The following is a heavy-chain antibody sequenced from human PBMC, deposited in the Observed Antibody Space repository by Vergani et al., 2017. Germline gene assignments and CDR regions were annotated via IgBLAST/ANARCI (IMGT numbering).Heavy chain of an antibody. Sequence: EVQLVESGGGVVQPGGSLRPPCAALGFPFDDYAMHWVRQAPGKGLEWVSLISWDGGSTYYADPWKGRFTTSGDNSKNPLFLQMNSLGTEDPALYYCAKDGAIFGHGGWFDPWGQGSLVTVSS. CDR3: AKDGAIFGHGGWFDP. V-gene: IGHV3-43*02. CDR2: ISWDGGST. CDR1: GFPFDDYA. D-gene: IGHD3-3*01. J-gene: IGHJ5*02.